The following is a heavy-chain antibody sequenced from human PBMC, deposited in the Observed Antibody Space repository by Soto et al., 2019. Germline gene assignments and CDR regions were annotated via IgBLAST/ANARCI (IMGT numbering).Heavy chain of an antibody. Sequence: QAGGSLRLSCAASGFTFDDYAMHWVRQAPGKGLEWVSLISWDGGSTYYADSVKGRFTISRGNSKNSLYLQMNSLRAEDTALYYCAKDGYSLHGMDVWGQGTTVTVS. CDR1: GFTFDDYA. CDR2: ISWDGGST. CDR3: AKDGYSLHGMDV. V-gene: IGHV3-43D*04. J-gene: IGHJ6*02. D-gene: IGHD5-18*01.